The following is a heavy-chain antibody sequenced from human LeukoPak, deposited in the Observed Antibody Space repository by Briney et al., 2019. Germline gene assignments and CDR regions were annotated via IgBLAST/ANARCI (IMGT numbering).Heavy chain of an antibody. Sequence: GGSLRLSCAAAGLMLSSFEINWVRQAPGKGLEWLSYISTTGSTIYYADSVKGRFTISRDNAKKSLHLQMNSLRAEDTAVYYCARGGPDGMDVWGQGTTVTVSS. CDR3: ARGGPDGMDV. D-gene: IGHD1-26*01. CDR1: GLMLSSFE. J-gene: IGHJ6*02. V-gene: IGHV3-48*03. CDR2: ISTTGSTI.